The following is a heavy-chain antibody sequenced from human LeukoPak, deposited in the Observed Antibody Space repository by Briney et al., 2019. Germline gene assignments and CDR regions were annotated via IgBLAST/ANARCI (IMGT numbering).Heavy chain of an antibody. V-gene: IGHV1-2*02. CDR2: INPNSGGT. Sequence: ASVKVSCKASGYTFTGYYMHWVRQAPGQGLEWMGWINPNSGGTNYAQKFQGRVTMTRDASISTAYMELSRLRSDDTAVYYCAGDSHYYYYMDVWGKGTTVTVSS. CDR1: GYTFTGYY. CDR3: AGDSHYYYYMDV. J-gene: IGHJ6*03.